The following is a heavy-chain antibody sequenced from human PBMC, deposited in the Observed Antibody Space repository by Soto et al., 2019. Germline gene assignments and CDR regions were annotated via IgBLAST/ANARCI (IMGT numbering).Heavy chain of an antibody. CDR3: ARDGSGSWIFDY. J-gene: IGHJ4*02. Sequence: SVKVSCKASGGTFSSYAISWLRQSPGQGLEWMGGIIPIFGTANYAQKFQGRVTITADESTSTAYMELSSLRSEDTAVYYCARDGSGSWIFDYWGQGTLVTVSS. V-gene: IGHV1-69*13. D-gene: IGHD3-10*01. CDR1: GGTFSSYA. CDR2: IIPIFGTA.